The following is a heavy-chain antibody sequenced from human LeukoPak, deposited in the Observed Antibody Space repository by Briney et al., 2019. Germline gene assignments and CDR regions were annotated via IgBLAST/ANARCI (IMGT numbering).Heavy chain of an antibody. V-gene: IGHV1-18*01. CDR1: GYTFTSYG. D-gene: IGHD3-22*01. Sequence: ASVKVSCKASGYTFTSYGISWVRQAPGQGLEWMGWISAYNGNTNYAQKLQGRVTMTTDTSTSTAYMELRSLRSDDTAVYYCARVVIATSKHDAFDIWGQGTMVTVSS. CDR2: ISAYNGNT. J-gene: IGHJ3*02. CDR3: ARVVIATSKHDAFDI.